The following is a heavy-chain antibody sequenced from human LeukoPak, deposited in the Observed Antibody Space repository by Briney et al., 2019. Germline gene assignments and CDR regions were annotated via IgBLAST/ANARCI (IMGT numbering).Heavy chain of an antibody. CDR3: ARSGVTLTEFDY. J-gene: IGHJ4*02. Sequence: GGSLRLSCAASGFTFSSYDMHWVRQATGKGLEGVSAIGTAGDTYYPGSVKGRFTISRENAKNSLYLQMNSLRAGDTAVYYGARSGVTLTEFDYWGQGTLVTVSS. CDR2: IGTAGDT. D-gene: IGHD3-10*01. V-gene: IGHV3-13*01. CDR1: GFTFSSYD.